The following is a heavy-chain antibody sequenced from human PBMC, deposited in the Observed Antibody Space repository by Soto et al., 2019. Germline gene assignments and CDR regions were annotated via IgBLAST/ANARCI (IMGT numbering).Heavy chain of an antibody. CDR2: ISYDGSNK. CDR3: ARGARPLSYGYVLGY. D-gene: IGHD5-18*01. Sequence: PGGSLRLSCAASGFTFSSYAMHWVRQAPGKGLEWVAVISYDGSNKYYADSVKGRFTISRDNSKNTLYLQMNSLRAEDTAVYYCARGARPLSYGYVLGYWGQGTLVTVSS. CDR1: GFTFSSYA. J-gene: IGHJ4*02. V-gene: IGHV3-30-3*01.